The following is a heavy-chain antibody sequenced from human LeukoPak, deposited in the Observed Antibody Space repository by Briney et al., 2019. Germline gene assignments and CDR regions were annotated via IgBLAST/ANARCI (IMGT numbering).Heavy chain of an antibody. CDR1: GFTLSDYY. V-gene: IGHV3-11*01. CDR2: ISGSGSTI. CDR3: ARGVAGATTSSMVFDY. D-gene: IGHD1-26*01. J-gene: IGHJ4*01. Sequence: GGSLTLSCAVSGFTLSDYYMIWIRQAPGKGLEWVSYISGSGSTIYYADSVKGRFTISRDNAKNSLYLQMNSLRAEDTAVYYCARGVAGATTSSMVFDYWGQGTLVTVSS.